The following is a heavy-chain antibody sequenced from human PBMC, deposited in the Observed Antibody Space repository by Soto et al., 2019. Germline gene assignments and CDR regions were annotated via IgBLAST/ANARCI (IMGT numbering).Heavy chain of an antibody. D-gene: IGHD1-1*01. CDR2: MNPNTGNS. Sequence: QVQLVQSGAEVRKPGASVKVSCEASGYTFTSYDIYWVRQASGQGLEWMGWMNPNTGNSGYAQKFQGRVTMTSDTSISTAHMELSSLRSEDTAVYYCARRAETNGWNGFGADKYYFDFWGQGTLGTVSS. CDR3: ARRAETNGWNGFGADKYYFDF. V-gene: IGHV1-8*01. J-gene: IGHJ4*02. CDR1: GYTFTSYD.